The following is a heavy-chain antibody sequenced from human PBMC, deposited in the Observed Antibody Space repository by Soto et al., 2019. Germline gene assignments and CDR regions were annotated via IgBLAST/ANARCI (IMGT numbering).Heavy chain of an antibody. J-gene: IGHJ4*02. CDR3: AKDPTGDRTEFDY. CDR2: ISGSGGST. D-gene: IGHD7-27*01. V-gene: IGHV3-23*01. Sequence: TGGSLRLSCAASGFTFSSYAMSWVRQAPGKGLEWVSAISGSGGSTYYADSVKGRFTISIDNSKNRLYLQMNCLRAEDTDVYYCAKDPTGDRTEFDYWGQGTLVTVSS. CDR1: GFTFSSYA.